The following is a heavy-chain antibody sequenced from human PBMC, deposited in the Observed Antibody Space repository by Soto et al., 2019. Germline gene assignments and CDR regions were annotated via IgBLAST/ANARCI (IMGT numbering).Heavy chain of an antibody. CDR3: VRDLYCSGITCQPYGMDV. V-gene: IGHV3-48*02. D-gene: IGHD2-15*01. CDR2: ISSSSTTK. CDR1: GFTFNSYS. J-gene: IGHJ6*02. Sequence: PGGSLRLSCAASGFTFNSYSMNWVRQAPGKGLEWVSYISSSSTTKYYTDSVKGRFTISRDNSKNTVYLQMSSLRDEDTAVYYCVRDLYCSGITCQPYGMDVWGQGTTVTVSS.